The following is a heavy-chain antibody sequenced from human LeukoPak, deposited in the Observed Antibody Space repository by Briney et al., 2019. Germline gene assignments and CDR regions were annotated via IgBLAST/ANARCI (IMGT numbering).Heavy chain of an antibody. V-gene: IGHV1-18*01. J-gene: IGHJ4*02. D-gene: IGHD6-13*01. CDR1: GYTFGSYG. Sequence: ASVKVSCKASGYTFGSYGIAWVRQAPGQGLEWMGRISGYSGDTIYSQNLQGRVIMTTETTTNTAYMELRSLRSDDTAVYYCARVRVAAAVDYWGQGTLVTVSS. CDR3: ARVRVAAAVDY. CDR2: ISGYSGDT.